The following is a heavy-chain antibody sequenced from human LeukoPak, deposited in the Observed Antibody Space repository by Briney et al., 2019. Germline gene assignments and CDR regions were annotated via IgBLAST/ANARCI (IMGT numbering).Heavy chain of an antibody. D-gene: IGHD6-13*01. CDR1: GGSISSGGYY. CDR3: ARDPIIAAAGKNYYYGMDV. J-gene: IGHJ6*02. Sequence: SQTLSLTCTVSGGSISSGGYYWSWIRQHPGKGLEWIGYIYYSGSTYYNPSPKSRVTISVDTSKNQFSLKLSSVTAADTAVYYCARDPIIAAAGKNYYYGMDVWGQGTTVTVSS. V-gene: IGHV4-31*03. CDR2: IYYSGST.